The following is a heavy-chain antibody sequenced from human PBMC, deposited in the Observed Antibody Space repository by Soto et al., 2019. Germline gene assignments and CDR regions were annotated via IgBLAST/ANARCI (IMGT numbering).Heavy chain of an antibody. J-gene: IGHJ4*02. Sequence: LRLSCAASGLTFRSYWMHWVRQAPGRGLVWVSRINTDGSVATYAASVKGRFTISRDDSKKTAYLQMNSLESEDTAVYYCSRDDSDWFFNWGRGTLVTVSS. CDR3: SRDDSDWFFN. V-gene: IGHV3-74*03. D-gene: IGHD3-9*01. CDR2: INTDGSVA. CDR1: GLTFRSYW.